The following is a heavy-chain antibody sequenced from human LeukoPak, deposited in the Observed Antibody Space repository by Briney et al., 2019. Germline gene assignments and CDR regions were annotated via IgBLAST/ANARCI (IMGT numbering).Heavy chain of an antibody. D-gene: IGHD3-10*01. CDR1: GGSISSYY. Sequence: SETLSLTCTVSGGSISSYYWTWIRQPPGKGLEWIGYIYHRGSANYNPSLKSRVTISVDTSKNQFSLTLSSVTAADAAVCYCARAGDYYVSGSYLGYWGQGTLVTVSS. CDR2: IYHRGSA. CDR3: ARAGDYYVSGSYLGY. J-gene: IGHJ4*02. V-gene: IGHV4-59*01.